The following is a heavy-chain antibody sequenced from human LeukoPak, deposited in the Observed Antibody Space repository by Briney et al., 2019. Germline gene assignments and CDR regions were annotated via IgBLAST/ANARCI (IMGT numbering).Heavy chain of an antibody. CDR3: AKDFWSGYYPDY. V-gene: IGHV3-23*01. J-gene: IGHJ4*02. CDR2: SGSGGST. D-gene: IGHD3-3*01. Sequence: PGRSLRLSCAASGFTFSSYAMHWVRQAPGKGLEWVSGSGSGGSTHYADSVKGRFTISRDNSKNTLYLQMNSLRAEDTAKYYCAKDFWSGYYPDYWGQGTLVTVSS. CDR1: GFTFSSYA.